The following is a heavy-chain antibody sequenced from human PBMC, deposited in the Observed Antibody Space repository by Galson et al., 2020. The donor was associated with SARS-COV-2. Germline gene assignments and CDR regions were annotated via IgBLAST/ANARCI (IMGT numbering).Heavy chain of an antibody. CDR3: ARDGQSSRGWAFDY. V-gene: IGHV3-33*01. CDR2: IFFDVSEK. Sequence: GESLKISCAASGFTFSDHAMHWVSQAPGKGLESVAQIFFDVSEKYYGDSVRGRFTISRDSSKNTVYLEMNNLRVDDTAVYYCARDGQSSRGWAFDYWGQGTLLTVSS. J-gene: IGHJ4*02. D-gene: IGHD6-19*01. CDR1: GFTFSDHA.